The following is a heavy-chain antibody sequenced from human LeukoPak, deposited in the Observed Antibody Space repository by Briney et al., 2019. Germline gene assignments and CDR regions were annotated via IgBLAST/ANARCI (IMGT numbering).Heavy chain of an antibody. J-gene: IGHJ4*02. CDR3: ARLYSGYEFDY. CDR1: GYTFTNYH. Sequence: ASVKVSCKASGYTFTNYHITWVRQAPGQGLERMGWISAYNGNTNYAQKLQGRVTMTTDTSTSTAYMELRSLRSDDTAVYYCARLYSGYEFDYWGQGTLVTVSS. V-gene: IGHV1-18*01. CDR2: ISAYNGNT. D-gene: IGHD5-12*01.